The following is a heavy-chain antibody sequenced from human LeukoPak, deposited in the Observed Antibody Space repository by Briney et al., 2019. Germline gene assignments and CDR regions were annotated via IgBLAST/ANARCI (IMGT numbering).Heavy chain of an antibody. Sequence: PSETLSLTCTVSGGPMRSYYWSWIRQPPGKGLEWIGYVYYSGSTNYNPSLNSRVTISIDTSKNQFSLKVNSVTAADTAVYYCARFIKVAATPQFKYYFDYWGQGTLVTVSS. CDR3: ARFIKVAATPQFKYYFDY. CDR1: GGPMRSYY. D-gene: IGHD2-15*01. V-gene: IGHV4-59*01. J-gene: IGHJ4*02. CDR2: VYYSGST.